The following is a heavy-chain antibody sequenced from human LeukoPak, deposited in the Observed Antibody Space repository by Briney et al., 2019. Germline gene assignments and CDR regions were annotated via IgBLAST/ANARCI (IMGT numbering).Heavy chain of an antibody. CDR1: GGSISSGDYY. CDR2: IYYSGGT. Sequence: PSETLSLTCTVSGGSISSGDYYWSWIRQPPGKGLEWIGYIYYSGGTYYNPSLKSRVTISVDTSKNQFSLKLSSVTAADTAVYYCAREDVGDMTLFDYWGQGTLVTVSS. J-gene: IGHJ4*02. CDR3: AREDVGDMTLFDY. V-gene: IGHV4-30-4*01. D-gene: IGHD3-10*01.